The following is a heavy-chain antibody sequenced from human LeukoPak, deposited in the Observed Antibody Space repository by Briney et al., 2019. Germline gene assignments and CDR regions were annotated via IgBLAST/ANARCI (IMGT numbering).Heavy chain of an antibody. J-gene: IGHJ4*02. CDR1: GYTFTGYY. CDR2: INPNSGGT. CDR3: ARTYSSGWYSAFDY. V-gene: IGHV1-2*02. Sequence: ASVKVSCKASGYTFTGYYMHWVRQAPGQGLEWMGWINPNSGGTNYAQKFQGRVTMTRDTSISTAYMELSRLRSDDTAVYYCARTYSSGWYSAFDYWGQGTLVTVSS. D-gene: IGHD6-19*01.